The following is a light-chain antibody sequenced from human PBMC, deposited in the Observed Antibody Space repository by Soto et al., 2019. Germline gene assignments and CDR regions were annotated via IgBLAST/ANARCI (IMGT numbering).Light chain of an antibody. CDR3: QHTNNFPLT. CDR2: DTS. Sequence: DIHMTQSPSSVSASVGDRVTITCRASLGISTWLAWYQQKPGKAPNLLIYDTSSLQSGVPSRFSGTGSGTDFTLTIRSLQPEDFATYYGQHTNNFPLTFGPGNKVDI. J-gene: IGKJ3*01. CDR1: LGISTW. V-gene: IGKV1-12*01.